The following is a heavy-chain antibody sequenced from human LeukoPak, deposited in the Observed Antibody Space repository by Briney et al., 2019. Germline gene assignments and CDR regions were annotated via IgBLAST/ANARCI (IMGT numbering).Heavy chain of an antibody. D-gene: IGHD2-2*01. CDR3: ASRPPSCSSTSCPFDY. CDR2: ISAYNGNT. V-gene: IGHV1-18*01. CDR1: GYTFTSYG. Sequence: ASVKVSCKASGYTFTSYGISWVRQAPGQGLEWMGWISAYNGNTNYAQKLQGRVTITTDESTSTAYMELSRLRSEDTAVYYCASRPPSCSSTSCPFDYWGQGTLVTVSS. J-gene: IGHJ4*02.